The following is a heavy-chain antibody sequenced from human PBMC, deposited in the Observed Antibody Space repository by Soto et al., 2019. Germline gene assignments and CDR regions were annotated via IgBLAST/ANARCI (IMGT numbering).Heavy chain of an antibody. V-gene: IGHV1-3*01. CDR1: GYTFSSYA. J-gene: IGHJ4*02. CDR2: INAGYGNT. CDR3: ARDTRDGTFDF. Sequence: QVPLVQSGAEVRKPGASVKVSCKASGYTFSSYAMHWVRQAPGQRLEWMGWINAGYGNTKSSQKFQDRVTISRDTSASTAYMELTSLRSEDTAVYYCARDTRDGTFDFWGQGTLVTVSS. D-gene: IGHD1-1*01.